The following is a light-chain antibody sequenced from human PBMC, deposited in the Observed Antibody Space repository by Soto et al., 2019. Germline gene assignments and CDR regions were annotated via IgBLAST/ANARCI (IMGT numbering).Light chain of an antibody. V-gene: IGKV3-20*01. CDR1: QSVRSSY. Sequence: EIVLTQSPASLSVSPGERATLSCRASQSVRSSYLAWYQQKPGQAPRLLIYDASSRATGIPDRFSGSGSGTDFTLTISRLEPEDFAVYYYQQYGSSPLTFGGGTKV. CDR3: QQYGSSPLT. J-gene: IGKJ4*01. CDR2: DAS.